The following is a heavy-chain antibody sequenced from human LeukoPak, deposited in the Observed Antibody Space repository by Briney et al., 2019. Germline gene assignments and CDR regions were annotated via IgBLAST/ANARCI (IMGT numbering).Heavy chain of an antibody. CDR1: GFTFSNYA. CDR2: ISDSGGRT. Sequence: PGGSLRLSCAASGFTFSNYAMSWVRQAPGKGLEWVSGISDSGGRTYNADSVKGRFTISRDNSKNTLYLQMNSLRVEDTAVYYCAKGTLRGSSNWYHHGMDVWGQGTTVTVSS. D-gene: IGHD6-13*01. J-gene: IGHJ6*02. CDR3: AKGTLRGSSNWYHHGMDV. V-gene: IGHV3-23*01.